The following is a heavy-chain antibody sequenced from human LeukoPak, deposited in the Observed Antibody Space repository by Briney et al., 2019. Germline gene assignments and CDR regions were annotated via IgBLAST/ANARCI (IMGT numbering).Heavy chain of an antibody. CDR3: VRGWWGTDYGWTNWFDP. Sequence: ASVKVPCKASGYTFSSYYMNWVRQAPGQGREWMGKINSYGGRTNYAQKFQGRVTITRDTSTSTVYMELSSLRSEDTAVYYCVRGWWGTDYGWTNWFDPWGQGTLVTVSS. CDR2: INSYGGRT. CDR1: GYTFSSYY. V-gene: IGHV1-46*01. J-gene: IGHJ5*02. D-gene: IGHD4-17*01.